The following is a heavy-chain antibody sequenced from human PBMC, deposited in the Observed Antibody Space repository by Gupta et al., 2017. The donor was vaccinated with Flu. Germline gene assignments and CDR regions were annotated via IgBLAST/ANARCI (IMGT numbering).Heavy chain of an antibody. V-gene: IGHV4-34*01. J-gene: IGHJ4*02. CDR3: AREYCTNGVCYHLNLDY. CDR1: GGSFSGYY. CDR2: INHSGST. Sequence: QVQLQQWGAGLLKPSETLSLTCAVYGGSFSGYYWSWIRQPPGKGLEWIGEINHSGSTNYNPSLKSRVTISVDTSKNQFSLKLSSVTAADTAVYYCAREYCTNGVCYHLNLDYWGQGTLVTVSS. D-gene: IGHD2-8*01.